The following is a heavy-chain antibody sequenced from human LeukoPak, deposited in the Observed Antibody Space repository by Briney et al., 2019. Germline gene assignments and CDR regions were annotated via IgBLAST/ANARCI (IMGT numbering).Heavy chain of an antibody. D-gene: IGHD3-10*01. J-gene: IGHJ5*02. Sequence: SETLSLTCTVSGASISGHYLTWLQQPPGKGLEWIGYISHIGSTNYNPSLKSRVTISVDTSKNQFSLKLTSVTAADTAVYYCAKDGPAGGSGSYYNQYNWFDTWGQGTLVTVSS. CDR3: AKDGPAGGSGSYYNQYNWFDT. V-gene: IGHV4-59*11. CDR2: ISHIGST. CDR1: GASISGHY.